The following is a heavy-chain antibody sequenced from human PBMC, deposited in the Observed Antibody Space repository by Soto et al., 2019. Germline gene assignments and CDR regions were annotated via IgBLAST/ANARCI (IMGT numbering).Heavy chain of an antibody. CDR3: ARRSDDYYDSSGYLWAFDI. V-gene: IGHV1-69*13. CDR1: GGTFSSYA. Sequence: ASVKVSCKAPGGTFSSYAISWVRQAPGQGLEWMGGIIPIFGTANYAQKFQGRVTITADESTSTAYMELSSLRSEDTAVYYCARRSDDYYDSSGYLWAFDIWGQGTMVTVSS. J-gene: IGHJ3*02. D-gene: IGHD3-22*01. CDR2: IIPIFGTA.